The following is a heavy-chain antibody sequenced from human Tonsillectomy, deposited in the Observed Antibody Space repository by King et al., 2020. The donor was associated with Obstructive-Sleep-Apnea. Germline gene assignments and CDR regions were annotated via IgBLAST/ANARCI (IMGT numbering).Heavy chain of an antibody. J-gene: IGHJ4*02. Sequence: VQLVESGGGLVKPGGSLRLSCAASGFTFSDYYMSWIRQSPGKGLEWVSYISRSDSTIYYADSVKGRFTISRDNGKNSRYLQMNSLRAEDTAVYYCARGDVVRGVITDYWGQGTLVTVSS. CDR3: ARGDVVRGVITDY. V-gene: IGHV3-11*01. CDR2: ISRSDSTI. D-gene: IGHD3-10*01. CDR1: GFTFSDYY.